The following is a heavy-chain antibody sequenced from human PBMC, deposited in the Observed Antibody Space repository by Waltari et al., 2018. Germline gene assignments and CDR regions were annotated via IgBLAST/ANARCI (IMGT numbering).Heavy chain of an antibody. CDR1: GFSFNRYS. CDR2: ISFDTTTT. J-gene: IGHJ6*02. V-gene: IGHV3-48*01. CDR3: VRDSNSVSAKYYYGVDV. D-gene: IGHD4-17*01. Sequence: EVLLVESGGGLVQPGGSLRLSCAASGFSFNRYSLSWVRQAPGKGPEWVAQISFDTTTTFHAGAVKGRFTISRDNAKKSLYLQMNGLRVDDTAVYYCVRDSNSVSAKYYYGVDVWGQGTRVTVS.